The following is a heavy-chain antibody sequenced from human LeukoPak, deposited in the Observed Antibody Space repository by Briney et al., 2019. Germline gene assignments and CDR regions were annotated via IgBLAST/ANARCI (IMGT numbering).Heavy chain of an antibody. CDR3: ARLSGRSYDAFDS. D-gene: IGHD2-15*01. Sequence: ASVKVSCKASGYTFTDYYMHWVRQPPGQGLEWMGWFNPNSGGTNYAQKFQGRVTMTRDTSISTAYMELSRLRSDDTAVYYCARLSGRSYDAFDSWGQGTMVTVCS. J-gene: IGHJ3*02. V-gene: IGHV1-2*02. CDR1: GYTFTDYY. CDR2: FNPNSGGT.